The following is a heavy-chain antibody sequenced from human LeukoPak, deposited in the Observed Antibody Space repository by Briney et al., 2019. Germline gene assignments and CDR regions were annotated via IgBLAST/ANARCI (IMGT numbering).Heavy chain of an antibody. V-gene: IGHV4-39*01. J-gene: IGHJ4*02. CDR1: GGSISSSSYY. Sequence: PSETLPLTCTVSGGSISSSSYYWGWIRQPPGKGLEWIGSIYYSGSTYYNPSLKSRVTISVDTSKNQFSLKLSSVTAADTAVYYCMGYATATASFDYWGQGTLVTVSS. CDR3: MGYATATASFDY. CDR2: IYYSGST. D-gene: IGHD2-8*01.